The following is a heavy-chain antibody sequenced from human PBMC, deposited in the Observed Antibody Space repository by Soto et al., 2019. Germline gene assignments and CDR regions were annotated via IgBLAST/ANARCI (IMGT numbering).Heavy chain of an antibody. D-gene: IGHD1-1*01. CDR1: GFTFSNYW. V-gene: IGHV3-7*03. J-gene: IGHJ6*02. Sequence: AGGSLRLSCAASGFTFSNYWMNWVRQAPGKGLEWVANIKRDGSEKYYVDSVKGRFTISRDNAKNSLYLQMNSLRAEDTALYFCAKDGTTAGIHYFAMDVWGQGTTVTVSS. CDR3: AKDGTTAGIHYFAMDV. CDR2: IKRDGSEK.